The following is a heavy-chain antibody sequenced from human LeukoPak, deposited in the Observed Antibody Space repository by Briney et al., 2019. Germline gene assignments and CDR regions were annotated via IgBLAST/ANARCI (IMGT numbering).Heavy chain of an antibody. Sequence: PGGSLRLSCAASRFTFSSYAMTWVRQAPGKGLEWVSAISDSGGDTYYADSVKGRFTISRENSMDTLYLQMNSLRAEDTAVYYCAKVAYCSGGSCYYLDYWGQGTLVTVSS. V-gene: IGHV3-23*01. D-gene: IGHD2-15*01. CDR3: AKVAYCSGGSCYYLDY. CDR1: RFTFSSYA. J-gene: IGHJ4*02. CDR2: ISDSGGDT.